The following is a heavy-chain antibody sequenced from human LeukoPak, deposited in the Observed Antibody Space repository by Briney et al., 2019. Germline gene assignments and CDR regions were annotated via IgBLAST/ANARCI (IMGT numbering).Heavy chain of an antibody. V-gene: IGHV1-69*05. CDR2: IIPIFGTA. CDR1: GGTFSSYA. D-gene: IGHD3-3*01. CDR3: ARDGDRGVKFFGRPLYYMDV. Sequence: EASVKVSCKASGGTFSSYAISWVRQAPGQGLEWMGGIIPIFGTANYAQKFQGRVTITTDESTSTAYMELRSLRSDDTAVYYCARDGDRGVKFFGRPLYYMDVWGKGTTVTVSS. J-gene: IGHJ6*03.